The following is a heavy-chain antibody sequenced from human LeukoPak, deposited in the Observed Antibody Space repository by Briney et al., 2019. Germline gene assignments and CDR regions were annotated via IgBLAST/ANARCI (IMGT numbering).Heavy chain of an antibody. D-gene: IGHD3-3*01. Sequence: GGSLRLSCAASGFTFSSYSMNWVRQAPGKVLEWVSSISSSSSYIYYADSVKGRFTISRDNAKNSLYLQMNSLRAEDTAVYYCARDGEWLPGIFDYWGQGTLVTVSS. CDR1: GFTFSSYS. CDR2: ISSSSSYI. V-gene: IGHV3-21*01. CDR3: ARDGEWLPGIFDY. J-gene: IGHJ4*02.